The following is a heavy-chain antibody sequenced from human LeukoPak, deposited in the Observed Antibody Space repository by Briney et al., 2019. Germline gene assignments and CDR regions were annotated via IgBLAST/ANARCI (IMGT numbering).Heavy chain of an antibody. CDR2: ISWNSGSI. CDR3: AKVTPTSGLDY. D-gene: IGHD6-19*01. V-gene: IGHV3-9*01. CDR1: GFTFDDYA. J-gene: IGHJ4*02. Sequence: GGSLRLSCAASGFTFDDYAVHWVRQAPGKGLEWVSGISWNSGSIGYADSVKGRFPISRDNATDSLYLQMNSLRAEDTASYYCAKVTPTSGLDYWGQGTLVTVSS.